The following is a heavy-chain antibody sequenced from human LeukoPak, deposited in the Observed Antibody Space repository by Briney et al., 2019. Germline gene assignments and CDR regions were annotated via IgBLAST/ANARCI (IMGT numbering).Heavy chain of an antibody. Sequence: GGSLRLSCAASGFTFSSYAMSWVRQAPGKGLEWVSAISGGGGSTYYADSVKGRFTISRDNSKNTLYLQMNSLRAEDTAVYYCAKEPTSSGWFYYFDYWGQGTLVTVSS. CDR2: ISGGGGST. CDR3: AKEPTSSGWFYYFDY. J-gene: IGHJ4*02. V-gene: IGHV3-23*01. CDR1: GFTFSSYA. D-gene: IGHD6-19*01.